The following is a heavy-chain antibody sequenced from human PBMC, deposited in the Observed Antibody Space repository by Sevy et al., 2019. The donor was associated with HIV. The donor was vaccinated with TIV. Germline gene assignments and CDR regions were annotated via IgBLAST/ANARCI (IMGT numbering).Heavy chain of an antibody. CDR2: IYSGGST. V-gene: IGHV3-53*01. CDR3: ARAPDYGDYAEYFQH. CDR1: GFTVSSNY. Sequence: GGSLRLSCAASGFTVSSNYMSWVRQAPGKGLEWVSVIYSGGSTYYADSVKGRFTISRDNSKNTLYLQMNSLRAEDTAVYYCARAPDYGDYAEYFQHWGQGTLVTVSS. J-gene: IGHJ1*01. D-gene: IGHD4-17*01.